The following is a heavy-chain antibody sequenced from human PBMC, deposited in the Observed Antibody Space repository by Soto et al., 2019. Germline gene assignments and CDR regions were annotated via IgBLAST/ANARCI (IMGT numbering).Heavy chain of an antibody. D-gene: IGHD4-17*01. CDR3: ARQPPGDYPYYFDY. Sequence: SETLSLTCTVSGGSISSSSYYWGWIRQPPGKGLEWIGSIYYSGSTYYNPSLKSRVTISVDTSKNQFSLKLSSVTAADTAVYYCARQPPGDYPYYFDYWGQGTLVTVSS. J-gene: IGHJ4*02. CDR2: IYYSGST. V-gene: IGHV4-39*01. CDR1: GGSISSSSYY.